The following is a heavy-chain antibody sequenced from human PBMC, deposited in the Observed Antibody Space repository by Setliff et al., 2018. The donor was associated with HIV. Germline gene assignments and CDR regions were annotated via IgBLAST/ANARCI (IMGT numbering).Heavy chain of an antibody. CDR1: GFTFSDYY. J-gene: IGHJ4*02. V-gene: IGHV4-34*01. Sequence: GSLRLSCAASGFTFSDYYMSWIRQAPGKGLEWVGSIYYSGSAYYNPSFKSRVTISVDTSKNQFSLKPNSVTAADTAVYYCARLGAENFGDYDWVDYWGQGTLVTVSS. CDR3: ARLGAENFGDYDWVDY. CDR2: IYYSGSA. D-gene: IGHD5-12*01.